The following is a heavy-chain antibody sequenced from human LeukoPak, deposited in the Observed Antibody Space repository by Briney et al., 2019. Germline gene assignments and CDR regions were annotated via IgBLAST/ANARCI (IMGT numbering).Heavy chain of an antibody. CDR2: INHSGST. CDR1: GGSFSGYY. J-gene: IGHJ4*02. Sequence: SETLSLTCAVYGGSFSGYYWSWIRQPPGKGLEWIGEINHSGSTNYNPSLKSRVTISVDTSKNQFSLKLSSVTAADTAVYYCARGVYYYGSGSYLRVYYFDYWGQGTLVTVSS. V-gene: IGHV4-34*01. D-gene: IGHD3-10*01. CDR3: ARGVYYYGSGSYLRVYYFDY.